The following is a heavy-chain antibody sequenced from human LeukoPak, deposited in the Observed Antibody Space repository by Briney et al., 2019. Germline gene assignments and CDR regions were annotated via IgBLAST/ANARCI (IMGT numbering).Heavy chain of an antibody. CDR1: GGTFSSYA. CDR3: ARGPLGISHPHY. J-gene: IGHJ4*02. V-gene: IGHV1-69*04. CDR2: IIPILGIA. Sequence: SVKVPCKASGGTFSSYAISWVRQAPGQGLEWMGRIIPILGIANYAQKFQGRVTITADKSTSTAYMELSSLRSEDTAVYYCARGPLGISHPHYWGQGTLVTVSS. D-gene: IGHD3-10*01.